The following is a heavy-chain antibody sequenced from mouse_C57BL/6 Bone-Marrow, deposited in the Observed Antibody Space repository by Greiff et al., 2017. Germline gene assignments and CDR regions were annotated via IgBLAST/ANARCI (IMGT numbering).Heavy chain of an antibody. CDR2: ISNGGGST. Sequence: EVQLQESGGGLVQPGGSLKLSCAASGFTFSDYYMYWVRQTPEKRLEWVAYISNGGGSTYYPDTVKGRFTISRDNAKNTLYLQMSRLKSEDTAMYYCARLRLYYYAMDYWGQGTSVTVSS. CDR3: ARLRLYYYAMDY. D-gene: IGHD1-1*02. CDR1: GFTFSDYY. J-gene: IGHJ4*01. V-gene: IGHV5-12*01.